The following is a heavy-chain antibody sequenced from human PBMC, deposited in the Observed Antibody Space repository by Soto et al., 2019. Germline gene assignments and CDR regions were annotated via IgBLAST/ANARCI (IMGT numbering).Heavy chain of an antibody. CDR3: ARDRADFWSGYYTEYAFDI. D-gene: IGHD3-3*01. V-gene: IGHV1-2*04. J-gene: IGHJ3*02. CDR2: INPNSGGT. Sequence: ASVKVSCKGSGYTFTCYYMHWVRQATGQGLEWMGWINPNSGGTNYAQKFQGWVTMTRDTSISTAYMELSRLRSDDTAVYYCARDRADFWSGYYTEYAFDIWGQGTMVTVSS. CDR1: GYTFTCYY.